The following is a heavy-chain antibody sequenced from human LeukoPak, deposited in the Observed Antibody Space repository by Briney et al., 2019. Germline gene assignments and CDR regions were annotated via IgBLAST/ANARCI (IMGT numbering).Heavy chain of an antibody. CDR3: ARDLYVATGTFDI. CDR1: GGSISSGSYY. Sequence: SETLSLTCTVSGGSISSGSYYWSWIRQPPGKGLEWIGFIYYSGSTNYNPSLKSRVTISVETSKNQFSLKLSSVTAADTAVYYCARDLYVATGTFDIWGQGTMVTVSS. D-gene: IGHD5-12*01. J-gene: IGHJ3*02. CDR2: IYYSGST. V-gene: IGHV4-61*01.